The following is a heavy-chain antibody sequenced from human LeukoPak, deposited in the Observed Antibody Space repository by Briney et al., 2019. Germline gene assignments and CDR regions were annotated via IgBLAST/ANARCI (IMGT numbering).Heavy chain of an antibody. CDR3: ARDAIYGSGSNYMDV. V-gene: IGHV3-23*01. D-gene: IGHD3-10*01. CDR1: GFTFSSYD. Sequence: GGSLRLSCAASGFTFSSYDMSWVGQAPGKGLEWVSAISGSGGSTYHADSVKGRFTISRDNAKNSLYLQMNSLRAEDTAVYYCARDAIYGSGSNYMDVWGKGTTVTISS. CDR2: ISGSGGST. J-gene: IGHJ6*03.